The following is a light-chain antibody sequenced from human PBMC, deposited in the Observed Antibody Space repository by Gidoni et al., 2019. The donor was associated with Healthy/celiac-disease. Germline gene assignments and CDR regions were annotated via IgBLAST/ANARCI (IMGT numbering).Light chain of an antibody. V-gene: IGKV1-5*01. Sequence: DIQMTQPPSTPSASVGDRVTITCRASQSISSWLAWYQQKPGKAPKLLIYDASSLESGVPSRFSGSGSGTEFTLTISSLQPDDFATYYCQQYNSYPGTFGQGTKLEIK. CDR2: DAS. CDR1: QSISSW. CDR3: QQYNSYPGT. J-gene: IGKJ2*01.